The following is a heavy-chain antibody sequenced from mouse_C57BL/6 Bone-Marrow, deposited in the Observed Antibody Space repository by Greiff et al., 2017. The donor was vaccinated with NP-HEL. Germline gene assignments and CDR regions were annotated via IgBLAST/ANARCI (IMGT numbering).Heavy chain of an antibody. CDR1: GYTFTSYG. D-gene: IGHD1-1*01. CDR2: IYPRSGNT. CDR3: ARGNYGSFWYFDV. V-gene: IGHV1-81*01. J-gene: IGHJ1*03. Sequence: VQLQQSGAELARPGASVKLSCKASGYTFTSYGISWVKQRTGQGLEWIGEIYPRSGNTYYNEKFKGKATLTADKSSSTAYMELRSLTSEDSAVYFCARGNYGSFWYFDVWGTGTTVTVSS.